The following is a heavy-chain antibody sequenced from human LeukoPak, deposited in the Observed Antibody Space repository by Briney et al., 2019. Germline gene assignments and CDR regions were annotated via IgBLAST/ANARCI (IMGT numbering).Heavy chain of an antibody. J-gene: IGHJ4*02. V-gene: IGHV4-39*07. CDR2: INHSGST. Sequence: SETLSLTCTVSGGSISSNSYYWSWVRQPPGKGLEWIGEINHSGSTNYNPSLKSRVTISVDTSKNQFSLKLSSVTAADTAVYYCARGPTDIAAAGLFDYWGQGTLVTVSS. CDR3: ARGPTDIAAAGLFDY. CDR1: GGSISSNSYY. D-gene: IGHD6-13*01.